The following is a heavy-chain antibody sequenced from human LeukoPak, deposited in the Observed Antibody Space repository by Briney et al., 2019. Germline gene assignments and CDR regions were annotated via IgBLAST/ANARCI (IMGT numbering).Heavy chain of an antibody. D-gene: IGHD2-2*01. CDR3: ARDRLGYCSSTSCQEAYNWFDP. J-gene: IGHJ5*02. Sequence: GASVKVSCKASGGTFSSYAISWVRRAPGQGLEWMGRIIPILGIANYAQKFQGRVTITADKSTSTAYMELSSLRSEDTAVYYCARDRLGYCSSTSCQEAYNWFDPWGQGTLVTVSS. CDR2: IIPILGIA. V-gene: IGHV1-69*04. CDR1: GGTFSSYA.